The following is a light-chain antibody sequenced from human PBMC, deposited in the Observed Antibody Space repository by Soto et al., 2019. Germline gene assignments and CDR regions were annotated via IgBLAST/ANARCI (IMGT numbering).Light chain of an antibody. Sequence: EIVLTQSSGTLSLSPGERATLSCRASQSVSSSYLAWYQQKPGQAPRLLIYGASSRATGIPDRFSASGSGTDFTLTISDVQPEDFALYYCHQRQSWPRTFGQGTKVDIK. J-gene: IGKJ1*01. V-gene: IGKV3-20*01. CDR3: HQRQSWPRT. CDR1: QSVSSSY. CDR2: GAS.